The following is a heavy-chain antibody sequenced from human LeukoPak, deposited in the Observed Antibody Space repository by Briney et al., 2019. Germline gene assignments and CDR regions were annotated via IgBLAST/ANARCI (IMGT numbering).Heavy chain of an antibody. CDR2: IIPIFGTA. CDR3: ARVGWYSSGWYVGY. V-gene: IGHV1-69*13. J-gene: IGHJ4*02. CDR1: GGTFSSYA. D-gene: IGHD6-19*01. Sequence: SVKVSCKASGGTFSSYAISWVRQAPGQGLEWMGGIIPIFGTANYAQKFQGRVTITADESTSTAYMELRSLRSDDTAVYYCARVGWYSSGWYVGYWGQGTLVTVSS.